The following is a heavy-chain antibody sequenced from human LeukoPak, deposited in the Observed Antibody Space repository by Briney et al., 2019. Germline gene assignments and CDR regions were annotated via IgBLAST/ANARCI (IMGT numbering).Heavy chain of an antibody. Sequence: GGSLRLSCAASGFTFRDYCMTWVRQAPGKGLEWVANIKQDGSEKYYVDSVKGRFTISRDNAKNSLYLQMNSLRAEDTAVYYCARDGGWAVRGADYWGQGTLVTVSS. D-gene: IGHD3-10*01. CDR3: ARDGGWAVRGADY. V-gene: IGHV3-7*01. J-gene: IGHJ4*02. CDR1: GFTFRDYC. CDR2: IKQDGSEK.